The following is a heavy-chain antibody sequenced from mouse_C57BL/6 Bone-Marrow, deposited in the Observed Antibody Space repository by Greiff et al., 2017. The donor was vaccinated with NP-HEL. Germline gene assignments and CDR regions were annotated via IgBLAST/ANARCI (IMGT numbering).Heavy chain of an antibody. Sequence: QVQLQQPGAELVKPGASVKLSCKASGYTFTSYWMHRVKQRPGQGLEWIGMIHPNSGSTNYNEKFKSKATLTVDKSSSTAYMQLSSLTSEDSAVYYCARGTNWEFAYWGQGTLVTVSA. CDR1: GYTFTSYW. V-gene: IGHV1-64*01. CDR2: IHPNSGST. J-gene: IGHJ3*01. CDR3: ARGTNWEFAY. D-gene: IGHD4-1*01.